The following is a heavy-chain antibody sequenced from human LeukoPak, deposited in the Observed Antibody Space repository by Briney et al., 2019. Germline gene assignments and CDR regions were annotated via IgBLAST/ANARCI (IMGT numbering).Heavy chain of an antibody. CDR1: GFNFSSHA. J-gene: IGHJ4*02. CDR2: MSYDGTKQ. V-gene: IGHV3-30-3*01. Sequence: GRSLRLSCAASGFNFSSHAMHWVRQAPSKGLEWVAVMSYDGTKQYYADSAKGRFTISRDNSKSTLYLQMNSLRTEDTAVYYCARDIAATGTYTDYWGQGTLVAVSS. D-gene: IGHD6-13*01. CDR3: ARDIAATGTYTDY.